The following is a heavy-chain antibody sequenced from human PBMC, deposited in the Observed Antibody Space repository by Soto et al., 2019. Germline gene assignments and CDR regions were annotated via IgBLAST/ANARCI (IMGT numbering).Heavy chain of an antibody. CDR1: GLAFSSDA. CDR3: ANSLTGDRLESPFDY. V-gene: IGHV3-23*01. D-gene: IGHD7-27*01. Sequence: GGYLRFSCAASGLAFSSDAMSWVRQAPGKGLEWVSAISGSGGSIYYVDSVKGRFTISRDNSKNTLYLQMNSLRAEDMAVYYCANSLTGDRLESPFDYWGQGP. CDR2: ISGSGGSI. J-gene: IGHJ4*02.